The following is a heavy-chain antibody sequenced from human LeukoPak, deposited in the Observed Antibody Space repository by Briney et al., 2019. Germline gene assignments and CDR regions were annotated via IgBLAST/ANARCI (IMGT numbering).Heavy chain of an antibody. V-gene: IGHV3-7*01. D-gene: IGHD1-26*01. CDR1: GFPFDVQT. J-gene: IGHJ4*02. CDR2: MKEDGSEI. CDR3: AKGGATRGRFEN. Sequence: PGGSLRLSCAASGFPFDVQTMSWVRQAPGKGLDWVASMKEDGSEIYYVDSVKGRFTISRDNSKTSLCLQMNSLRAEDTAVYYCAKGGATRGRFENWGQGTLVTVSS.